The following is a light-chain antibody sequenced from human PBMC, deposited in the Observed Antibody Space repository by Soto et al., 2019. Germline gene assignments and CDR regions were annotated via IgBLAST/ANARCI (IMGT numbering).Light chain of an antibody. V-gene: IGKV1-39*01. CDR3: QQSYGTPLT. CDR2: AAS. J-gene: IGKJ4*01. Sequence: DMEMTQSPSSLSAFVGDRVTITCRASQSISNYLNWYQHKPGKVPKLLIYAASSLQSGVPTRFSGSGSGTDITLTINSLQPEDFATYYCQQSYGTPLTFGGGTKIEIK. CDR1: QSISNY.